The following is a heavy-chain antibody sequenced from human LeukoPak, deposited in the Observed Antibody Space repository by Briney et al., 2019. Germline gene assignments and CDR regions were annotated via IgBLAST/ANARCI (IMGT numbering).Heavy chain of an antibody. CDR2: FYHGGST. CDR3: ARGLTYSSGWYGYFGY. CDR1: GYSISTGYY. J-gene: IGHJ4*02. Sequence: PSETLSLTCTVSGYSISTGYYWDWIRQPPGKGLEWIGTFYHGGSTYYNPSLKSRVTISVDTSKNQFSLKLSSVTAADTAVYYCARGLTYSSGWYGYFGYWGQGTLVTVSS. V-gene: IGHV4-38-2*02. D-gene: IGHD6-19*01.